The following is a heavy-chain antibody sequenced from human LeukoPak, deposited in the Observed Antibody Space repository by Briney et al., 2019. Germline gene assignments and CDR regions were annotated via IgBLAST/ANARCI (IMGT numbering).Heavy chain of an antibody. J-gene: IGHJ6*02. Sequence: SETLSLTCTVSGGSISSYYWSWIRHPPGKGLEWIGYIDYIVSTNYNPSLKSRVTISVDTSKSQFSLKLSSVTAADTAVYYCARLGEKSYYYGMDVWGQGTTVTVSS. V-gene: IGHV4-59*08. D-gene: IGHD3-10*01. CDR1: GGSISSYY. CDR2: IDYIVST. CDR3: ARLGEKSYYYGMDV.